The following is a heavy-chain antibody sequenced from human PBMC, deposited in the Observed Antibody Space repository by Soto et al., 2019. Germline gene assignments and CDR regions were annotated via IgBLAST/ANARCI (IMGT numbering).Heavy chain of an antibody. CDR1: GYTFTSFD. CDR3: ARWPDGDYYYGMDV. D-gene: IGHD3-3*01. J-gene: IGHJ6*02. CDR2: RNPNSGNT. V-gene: IGHV1-8*01. Sequence: QVQLVQSGPGVKKPGPSVKVSCKASGYTFTSFDINWVRQATGQGLEWMGWRNPNSGNTGYAQKFQGRVTMTRNTSISTAYMELSSLRSEDTAVYYCARWPDGDYYYGMDVWGQGTTVTVSS.